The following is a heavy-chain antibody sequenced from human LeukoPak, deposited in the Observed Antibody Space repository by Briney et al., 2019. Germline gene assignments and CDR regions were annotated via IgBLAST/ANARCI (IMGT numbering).Heavy chain of an antibody. CDR3: ARHGVATIPYFDY. Sequence: GESLKISCKGSGYSFTSYWIGWVRQMPGKGLEWMGIIHPGDSDTRYSPSFQGQVTISADKSISTAYLQWSSLKASDTAMYYCARHGVATIPYFDYWGQGTLVTVSS. CDR2: IHPGDSDT. CDR1: GYSFTSYW. V-gene: IGHV5-51*01. D-gene: IGHD5-12*01. J-gene: IGHJ4*02.